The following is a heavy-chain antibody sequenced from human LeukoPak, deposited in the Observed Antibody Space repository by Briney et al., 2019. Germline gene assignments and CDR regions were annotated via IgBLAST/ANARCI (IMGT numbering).Heavy chain of an antibody. Sequence: GGSLRLXCAASGFTFSSYVMSWVRQAPGKGLGWVSSVTGSDGSTYYADSVKGRFTISRDNSKNTLYLQMNSLRAEDTAVYYCAAQWLLHGAFDFWGQGTTVTVSS. CDR2: VTGSDGST. CDR3: AAQWLLHGAFDF. D-gene: IGHD6-19*01. V-gene: IGHV3-23*01. J-gene: IGHJ3*01. CDR1: GFTFSSYV.